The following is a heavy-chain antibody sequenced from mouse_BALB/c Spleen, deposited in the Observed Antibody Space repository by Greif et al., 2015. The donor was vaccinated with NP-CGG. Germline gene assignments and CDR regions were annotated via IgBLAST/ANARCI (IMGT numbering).Heavy chain of an antibody. CDR3: TRGTARATDFDY. V-gene: IGHV1S81*02. D-gene: IGHD3-2*01. Sequence: QVQLQQSGAELVKPGASVKLSCKASGYTFTSYYMYWVKQRPGQGLEWIGEINPSNGGTNFNEKFKSKATLTVDKSSSTAYMQLSSLTSEDSAVYYCTRGTARATDFDYWGQGTTLTVSS. CDR2: INPSNGGT. J-gene: IGHJ2*01. CDR1: GYTFTSYY.